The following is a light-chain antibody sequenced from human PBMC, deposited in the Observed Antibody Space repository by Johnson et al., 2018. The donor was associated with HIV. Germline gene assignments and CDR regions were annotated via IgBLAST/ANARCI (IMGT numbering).Light chain of an antibody. CDR1: SSNIGSNY. CDR2: ENN. Sequence: QSVLTQPPSVSAAPGQKVTISCSGGSSNIGSNYVSWYQQVPGTAPKLLIYENNKRPSGIPDRFSGSKSGTSATLDITGLQTGDEADYYCGTWDSGRSAGGFFGTGTKVTVL. CDR3: GTWDSGRSAGGF. V-gene: IGLV1-51*02. J-gene: IGLJ1*01.